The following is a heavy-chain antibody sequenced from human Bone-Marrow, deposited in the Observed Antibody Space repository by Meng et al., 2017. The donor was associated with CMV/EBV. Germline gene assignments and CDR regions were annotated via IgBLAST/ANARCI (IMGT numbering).Heavy chain of an antibody. Sequence: ASVKVSCKASGYTFTGYYMHWVRQAPGQGLEWMGWINPNSGGTNYAQKFQGRVTMTRDTSISTAHMELSRLRSDDTAVYYCASRYCSSTSCSRVAFDIWGPGDNGHRLL. D-gene: IGHD2-2*01. CDR2: INPNSGGT. V-gene: IGHV1-2*02. CDR1: GYTFTGYY. CDR3: ASRYCSSTSCSRVAFDI. J-gene: IGHJ3*02.